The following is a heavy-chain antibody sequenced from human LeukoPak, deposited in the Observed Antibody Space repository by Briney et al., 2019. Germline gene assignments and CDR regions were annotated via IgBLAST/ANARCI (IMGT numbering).Heavy chain of an antibody. D-gene: IGHD2-15*01. V-gene: IGHV1-2*02. CDR2: INPNNGDT. Sequence: ASVQVSCKASGYTFTAYCVYWVRQAPAPGHGLEWMGWINPNNGDTIYAQKFQGRVTMTSDTSIATAYMELSSLRSEDTAVYYCARDPGTEGYCSGGSCSSFDYWGQGTLVTVSS. J-gene: IGHJ4*02. CDR1: GYTFTAYC. CDR3: ARDPGTEGYCSGGSCSSFDY.